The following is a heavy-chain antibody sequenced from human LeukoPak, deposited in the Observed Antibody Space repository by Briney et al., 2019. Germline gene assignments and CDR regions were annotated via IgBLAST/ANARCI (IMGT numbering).Heavy chain of an antibody. D-gene: IGHD2-2*01. CDR1: GFTFSSYW. CDR2: INSDGSST. CDR3: ATSHIVVVPAAPSH. J-gene: IGHJ3*01. Sequence: GGSLRLSCAASGFTFSSYWMHWVRQAPGKGLVWVSRINSDGSSTSYADSVKGRLTISRDNAKNTLYLQMNSLRAEDTAVYYCATSHIVVVPAAPSHWGQGTMVTVSS. V-gene: IGHV3-74*01.